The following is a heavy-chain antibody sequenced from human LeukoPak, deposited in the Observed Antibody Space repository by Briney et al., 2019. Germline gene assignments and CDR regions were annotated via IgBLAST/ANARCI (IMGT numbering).Heavy chain of an antibody. J-gene: IGHJ4*02. V-gene: IGHV3-53*01. Sequence: PGGSLRLSCAASGFTFSSNGMTWVRQAPGKGLEWVSTLLRDGSGHYEDSVRGRFRVSRDDSKNILYLHMSTLRVEDTAVYYCARDFYDFWSGYWVWGQGTLVTVSS. CDR3: ARDFYDFWSGYWV. D-gene: IGHD3-3*01. CDR1: GFTFSSNG. CDR2: LLRDGSG.